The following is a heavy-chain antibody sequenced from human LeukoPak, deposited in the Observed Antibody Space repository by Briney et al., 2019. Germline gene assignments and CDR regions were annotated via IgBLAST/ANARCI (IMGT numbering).Heavy chain of an antibody. D-gene: IGHD3-10*01. CDR3: ARGFGELLWPNYYYYGMDV. J-gene: IGHJ6*04. Sequence: GGSLRLSCAASGFTFSSYEMNWVRQAPGKGLGWVSYISSSGSTIYYADSVKGRFTISRDNAKNSLYLQMNSLRAEDTAVYYCARGFGELLWPNYYYYGMDVWGKGTTVTVSS. V-gene: IGHV3-48*03. CDR2: ISSSGSTI. CDR1: GFTFSSYE.